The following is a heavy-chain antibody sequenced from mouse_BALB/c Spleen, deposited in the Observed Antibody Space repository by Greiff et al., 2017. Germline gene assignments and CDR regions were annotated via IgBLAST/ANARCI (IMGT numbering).Heavy chain of an antibody. D-gene: IGHD1-1*01. J-gene: IGHJ1*01. CDR1: GFAFSSYD. CDR2: ISSGGGST. Sequence: EVQLVESGGGLVKPGGSLKLSCAASGFAFSSYDMSWVRQTPEKRLEWVAYISSGGGSTYYPDTVKGRFTISRDNAKNTLYLQMSSLKSEDTAMYYCARLITKGYFDVWGAGTTVTVSS. CDR3: ARLITKGYFDV. V-gene: IGHV5-12-1*01.